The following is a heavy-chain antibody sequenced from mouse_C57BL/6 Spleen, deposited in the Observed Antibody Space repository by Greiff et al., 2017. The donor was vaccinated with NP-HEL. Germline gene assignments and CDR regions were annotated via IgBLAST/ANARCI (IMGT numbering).Heavy chain of an antibody. J-gene: IGHJ2*01. D-gene: IGHD3-2*02. CDR1: GYTFTSYW. CDR2: IDPSDSYT. CDR3: ARVSSGFDY. V-gene: IGHV1-69*01. Sequence: QVQLKQPGAELVMPGASVKLSCKASGYTFTSYWMHWVKQRPGQGLEWIGEIDPSDSYTNYNQKFKGKSTLTVDKSSSTAYMQLSSLTSEDSAVYYCARVSSGFDYWGQGTTLTVSS.